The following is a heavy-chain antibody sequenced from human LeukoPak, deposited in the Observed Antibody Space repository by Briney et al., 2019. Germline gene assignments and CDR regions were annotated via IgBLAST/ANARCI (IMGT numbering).Heavy chain of an antibody. V-gene: IGHV3-53*01. CDR3: AREKSLWFGENWFDP. D-gene: IGHD3-10*01. J-gene: IGHJ5*02. CDR1: GFTFSSYW. Sequence: GGSLRLSCAASGFTFSSYWMHWVRQAPGKGLEWVSVIYSGGSTYYADSVKGRFTISRDNSKNALYLQMNSLGAEDTAVYYCAREKSLWFGENWFDPWGQGTLVTVSS. CDR2: IYSGGST.